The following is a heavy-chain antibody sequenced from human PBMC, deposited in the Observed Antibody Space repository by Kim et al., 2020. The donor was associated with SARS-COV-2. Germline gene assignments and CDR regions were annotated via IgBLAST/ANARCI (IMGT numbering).Heavy chain of an antibody. V-gene: IGHV4-39*01. CDR3: ARLDDSGSSFDC. CDR2: IYYSGST. CDR1: GGSISSTSYY. D-gene: IGHD3-10*01. J-gene: IGHJ4*02. Sequence: SETLSLTCTVSGGSISSTSYYWGWIRQPPGKGLEWIGSIYYSGSTYYNPSLQSRVSISVDTSKNQFSLKLSSVTAADTAVYYCARLDDSGSSFDCWGQGTLVTVSS.